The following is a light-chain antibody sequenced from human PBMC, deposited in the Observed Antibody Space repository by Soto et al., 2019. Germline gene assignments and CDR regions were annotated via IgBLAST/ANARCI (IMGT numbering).Light chain of an antibody. Sequence: IQLTQSPSSLSASVGGRVTITCRASQGISSYLAWYQQKPGKAPKLLIYAASTLQSGVPSRFSGSGSGTDFTLTISSLQPEDFATYYCQQLNSYPRSITFGQGTRLEIK. CDR3: QQLNSYPRSIT. CDR2: AAS. CDR1: QGISSY. J-gene: IGKJ5*01. V-gene: IGKV1-9*01.